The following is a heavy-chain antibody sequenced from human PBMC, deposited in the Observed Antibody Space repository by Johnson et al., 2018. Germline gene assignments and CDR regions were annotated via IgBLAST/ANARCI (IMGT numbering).Heavy chain of an antibody. CDR3: ARQLGYCSSTSCYRGWFDP. CDR1: GYSFTSYW. Sequence: EVQLVESGAEVKKPGESLKISCKGSGYSFTSYWIGWVRQMPGKGLEWMGIIYPGDSDTRYSPSFQGQVTISADKSISTAYLQWSSLKASDTAMDYCARQLGYCSSTSCYRGWFDPWGQGTLVTVSS. J-gene: IGHJ5*02. CDR2: IYPGDSDT. V-gene: IGHV5-51*01. D-gene: IGHD2-2*02.